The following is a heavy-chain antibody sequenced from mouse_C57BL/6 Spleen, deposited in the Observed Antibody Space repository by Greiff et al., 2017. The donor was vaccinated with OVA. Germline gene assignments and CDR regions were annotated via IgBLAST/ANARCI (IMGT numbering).Heavy chain of an antibody. J-gene: IGHJ1*03. CDR1: GYAFSSSW. CDR3: ARGRDGRGAIDD. CDR2: IYPGDGDT. V-gene: IGHV1-82*01. D-gene: IGHD1-1*01. Sequence: QVQLQQSGPELVKPGASVKISCKASGYAFSSSWMNWVKQRPGKGLEWIGRIYPGDGDTNYNGKFKGKATLTADKSSSTAYMQLSSLTSEDSAVYFCARGRDGRGAIDDWGTGTTVTVSS.